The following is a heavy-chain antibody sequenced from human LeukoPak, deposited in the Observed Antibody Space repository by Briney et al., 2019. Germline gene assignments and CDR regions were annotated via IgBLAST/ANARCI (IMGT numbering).Heavy chain of an antibody. J-gene: IGHJ4*02. CDR3: AKEEGWGVNVFDY. D-gene: IGHD3-10*01. Sequence: HPGGSLRLSCAASGFTFSSYGMHWVRQAPGKGLEWVAFIRYDGSNKYYADSVKGRFTISRDNSKNTLYLQMNSLTGDDTAAYYCAKEEGWGVNVFDYWGQGTLVTVSS. V-gene: IGHV3-30*02. CDR1: GFTFSSYG. CDR2: IRYDGSNK.